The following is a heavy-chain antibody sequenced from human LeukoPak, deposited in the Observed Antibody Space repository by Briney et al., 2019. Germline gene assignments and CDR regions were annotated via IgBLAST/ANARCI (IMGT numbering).Heavy chain of an antibody. D-gene: IGHD3-3*01. V-gene: IGHV1-18*01. J-gene: IGHJ4*02. CDR3: AKGRSLGGLRFLEWLPTARRASDAGFDY. CDR1: GYTFTSYG. CDR2: ISAYNGNT. Sequence: ASVKVSCKASGYTFTSYGISWVRQAPGQGLEWMGWISAYNGNTNYAQKLQGRVTMTTDTSTSTAYMELRSLRSDDTAVYYCAKGRSLGGLRFLEWLPTARRASDAGFDYWGQGTLVTVSS.